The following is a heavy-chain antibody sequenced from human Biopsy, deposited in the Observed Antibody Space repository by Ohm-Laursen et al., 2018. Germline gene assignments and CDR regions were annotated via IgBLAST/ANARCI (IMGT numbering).Heavy chain of an antibody. CDR3: SRDIVTGVDYLDD. D-gene: IGHD7-27*01. Sequence: SLGLSCTASGLTFSSYWMTWVRQAPGKGLEWVANINPNGSENYYADSVKGRFTISRDNAKSSLYLQMSSLRAEDTAIYYWSRDIVTGVDYLDDWGQGTLVTVSS. CDR1: GLTFSSYW. J-gene: IGHJ4*02. CDR2: INPNGSEN. V-gene: IGHV3-7*01.